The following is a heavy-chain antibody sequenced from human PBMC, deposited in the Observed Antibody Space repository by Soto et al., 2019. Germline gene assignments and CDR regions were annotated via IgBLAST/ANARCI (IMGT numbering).Heavy chain of an antibody. CDR3: AKDERYCSGGSCYDGWFDP. D-gene: IGHD2-15*01. Sequence: HPGGSLRLSCAASGFTFSSYGMHWVRQAPGKGLEWVAVISYDGSNKYYADSVKGRFTISRDNSKNTLYLQMNSLRAEDTAVYYCAKDERYCSGGSCYDGWFDPWGQGTLVTVSS. V-gene: IGHV3-30*18. CDR2: ISYDGSNK. J-gene: IGHJ5*02. CDR1: GFTFSSYG.